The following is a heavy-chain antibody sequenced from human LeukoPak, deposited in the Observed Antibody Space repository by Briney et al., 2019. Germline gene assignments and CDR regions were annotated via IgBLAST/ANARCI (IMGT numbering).Heavy chain of an antibody. V-gene: IGHV3-30*03. CDR2: ISYDGSNK. J-gene: IGHJ5*02. D-gene: IGHD6-19*01. Sequence: GRSLRLSCAASGFTFSSYGMHWVRQAPGKGLEWVAVISYDGSNKYYADSVKGRFTISRDNAKNTMYLQMKSLRDEDTAVYYCARAQAVAGTGGFDPWGQGTLVFVSS. CDR1: GFTFSSYG. CDR3: ARAQAVAGTGGFDP.